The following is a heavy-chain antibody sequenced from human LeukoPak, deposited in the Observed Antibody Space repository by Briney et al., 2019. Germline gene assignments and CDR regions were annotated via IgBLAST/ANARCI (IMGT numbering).Heavy chain of an antibody. Sequence: LGESLKISCKGSGYTFTNYWIAWVRQMPGKGLEWVGIFYPANSDTRYSPSFQGQVTMSADKSINTAYLQWSSLKASDTAMYYCAGRYDNTGYSDYWGQGTLVTVSS. J-gene: IGHJ4*02. CDR1: GYTFTNYW. V-gene: IGHV5-51*01. CDR2: FYPANSDT. D-gene: IGHD2-21*01. CDR3: AGRYDNTGYSDY.